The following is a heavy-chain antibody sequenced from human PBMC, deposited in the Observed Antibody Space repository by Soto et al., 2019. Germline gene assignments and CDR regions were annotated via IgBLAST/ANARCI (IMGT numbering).Heavy chain of an antibody. D-gene: IGHD2-15*01. J-gene: IGHJ3*02. V-gene: IGHV2-5*02. CDR3: AHRLVDVVVAATEDAFDI. CDR1: GFSLSTSGVG. CDR2: IYWDDDK. Sequence: QITLKESGPTLVKPTQTLTLTCTFSGFSLSTSGVGVGWIRQPPGKALEWLALIYWDDDKRYSPSLKSRLTIPKDTSKNQVVLTMTNMDPVDTATYYCAHRLVDVVVAATEDAFDILGQGTMVTVSS.